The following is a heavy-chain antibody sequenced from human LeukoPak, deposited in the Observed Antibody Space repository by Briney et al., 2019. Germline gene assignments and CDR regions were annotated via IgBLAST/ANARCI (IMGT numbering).Heavy chain of an antibody. Sequence: GGSLRLSCAASGFTLRSYWMHWVRQAPGKGLVWVSHINSDGSTTSYADSVKGRFTISRDNAKNSLYLQMNSLRAEDTAVYYCARGRAYYDSSGYPWWGQGTMVTVSS. CDR3: ARGRAYYDSSGYPW. CDR1: GFTLRSYW. D-gene: IGHD3-22*01. CDR2: INSDGSTT. J-gene: IGHJ3*01. V-gene: IGHV3-74*01.